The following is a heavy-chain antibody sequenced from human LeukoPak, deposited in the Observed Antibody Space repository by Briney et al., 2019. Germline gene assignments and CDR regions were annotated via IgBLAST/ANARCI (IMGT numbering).Heavy chain of an antibody. D-gene: IGHD1-26*01. J-gene: IGHJ6*02. CDR1: GFTFSDHY. V-gene: IGHV3-72*01. Sequence: GGSLRLSCAASGFTFSDHYMDWVRQAPGKGPEWVGRTRNKANSYTTEYAASVKGRFTISRDDSKNSLYLQMNSLKTEDTAVYYCARETSPYSGSYYYYGMDVWGQGTTVTVSS. CDR2: TRNKANSYTT. CDR3: ARETSPYSGSYYYYGMDV.